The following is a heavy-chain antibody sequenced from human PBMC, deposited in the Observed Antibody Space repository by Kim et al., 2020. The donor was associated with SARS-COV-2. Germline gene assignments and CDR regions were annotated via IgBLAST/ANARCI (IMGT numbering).Heavy chain of an antibody. CDR2: ISSRGSFI. J-gene: IGHJ2*01. CDR3: ARYDSSTYSFAFDL. Sequence: GGSLRLSCAASGFTLTTCSMNWVRQAPGKGLEWVSSISSRGSFIYYADSVKGRFTISRDIAKNSLHLQMDSLRAEDTAVYYCARYDSSTYSFAFDLWGRGTLVPVSS. D-gene: IGHD3-22*01. V-gene: IGHV3-21*01. CDR1: GFTLTTCS.